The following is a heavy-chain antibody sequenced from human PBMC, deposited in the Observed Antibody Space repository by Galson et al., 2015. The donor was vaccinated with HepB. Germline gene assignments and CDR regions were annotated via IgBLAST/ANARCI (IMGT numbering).Heavy chain of an antibody. CDR3: ASEGRRGYSYGDY. CDR2: IKQDGSEK. D-gene: IGHD5-18*01. J-gene: IGHJ4*02. Sequence: SLRLSCAASAFTFSSYWMSWVRQAPGKGLEWVANIKQDGSEKYYVDSVKGRFTISRDNAKNSLYLQMNSLRAEDTAVYYCASEGRRGYSYGDYWGQGTLVTVSS. V-gene: IGHV3-7*05. CDR1: AFTFSSYW.